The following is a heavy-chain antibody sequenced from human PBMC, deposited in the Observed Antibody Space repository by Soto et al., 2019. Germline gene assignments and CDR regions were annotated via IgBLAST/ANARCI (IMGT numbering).Heavy chain of an antibody. CDR2: INPSGGST. V-gene: IGHV1-46*03. D-gene: IGHD2-2*01. Sequence: ASVKVSCKASGYTFTSYYMHWVRQAPGQGLEWMGIINPSGGSTSYAQKFQGRVTMTRDTSTSTVYMELGSLRSEDTAVYYCARAGDIVVVPAAIISKYYYYMDVWGKGTTVTVSS. CDR3: ARAGDIVVVPAAIISKYYYYMDV. CDR1: GYTFTSYY. J-gene: IGHJ6*03.